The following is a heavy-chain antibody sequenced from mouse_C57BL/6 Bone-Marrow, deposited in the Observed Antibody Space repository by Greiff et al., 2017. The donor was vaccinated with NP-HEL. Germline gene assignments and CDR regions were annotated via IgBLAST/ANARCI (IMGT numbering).Heavy chain of an antibody. CDR1: GFTFSDFY. D-gene: IGHD1-1*01. CDR3: ARAFYGTSAFDY. J-gene: IGHJ2*01. Sequence: EVQGVESGGGLVQSGRSLRLSCATSGFTFSDFYMEWVRQAPGKGLEWIAASRNKANDYTTEYSASVKGRFIVSRDTSQSILYLQMNALRAEDTAIYYCARAFYGTSAFDYWGQGTTLTVSS. V-gene: IGHV7-1*01. CDR2: SRNKANDYTT.